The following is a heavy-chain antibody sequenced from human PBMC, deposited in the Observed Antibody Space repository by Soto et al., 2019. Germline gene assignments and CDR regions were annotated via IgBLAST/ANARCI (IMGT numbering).Heavy chain of an antibody. Sequence: PSETLSLTCAVYGGSFTDYYWTWIRQPPGKGLEWIGENSHSGATNYNPSLKSRVTRSEDTSKNQVSLKVTSVTAAGTAVFYCARGNHYSGMEVWVQGTTVTVSS. CDR2: NSHSGAT. J-gene: IGHJ6*02. CDR1: GGSFTDYY. V-gene: IGHV4-34*01. CDR3: ARGNHYSGMEV.